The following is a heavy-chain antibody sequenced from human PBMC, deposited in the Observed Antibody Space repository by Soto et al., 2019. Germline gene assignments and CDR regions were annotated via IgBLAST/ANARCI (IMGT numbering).Heavy chain of an antibody. CDR3: SRSLNS. V-gene: IGHV3-7*01. Sequence: GGSLRLSCAASGFTFSTYWMDWVRQTPGKGLEWVANINQDGSKKNYVDSVKGRFTISRDNAKNSLYLQMSSLTAEDSALYYCSRSLNSWGQGTLVTVSS. J-gene: IGHJ4*02. CDR2: INQDGSKK. CDR1: GFTFSTYW.